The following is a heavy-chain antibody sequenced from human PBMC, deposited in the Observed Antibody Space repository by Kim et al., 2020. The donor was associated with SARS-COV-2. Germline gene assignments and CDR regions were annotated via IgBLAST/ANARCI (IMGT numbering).Heavy chain of an antibody. Sequence: GGSLRLSCAASGFTFSSYGMPWVRQAPGKGLEWVAVISYDGSNKYYADSVKGRFTISRDNSKNTMYLQMNSLRAEETAVYYCAKVFPGYSSGWYLTPIAYWGQGTLVTVSS. J-gene: IGHJ4*02. CDR3: AKVFPGYSSGWYLTPIAY. CDR1: GFTFSSYG. V-gene: IGHV3-30*18. CDR2: ISYDGSNK. D-gene: IGHD6-19*01.